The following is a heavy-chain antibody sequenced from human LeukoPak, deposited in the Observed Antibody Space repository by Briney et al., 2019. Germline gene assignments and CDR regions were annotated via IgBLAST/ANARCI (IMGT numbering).Heavy chain of an antibody. J-gene: IGHJ4*02. D-gene: IGHD3-10*01. CDR2: ISSSSSYT. Sequence: GGSLRLSCAASGFTFSDYYLSWIRQAPGKGLEWVSYISSSSSYTNYADSVKGRFTISRDNAKNSLYLQMNSLRAEDTAVYYCARAPFGESIDYWGQGTLVTVSS. CDR3: ARAPFGESIDY. V-gene: IGHV3-11*06. CDR1: GFTFSDYY.